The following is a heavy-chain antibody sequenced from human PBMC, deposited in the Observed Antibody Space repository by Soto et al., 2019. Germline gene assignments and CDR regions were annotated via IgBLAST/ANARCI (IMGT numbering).Heavy chain of an antibody. V-gene: IGHV4-34*01. CDR1: GGSFSGYY. CDR2: INHSGST. CDR3: ARAGTRYYYYYGMDV. J-gene: IGHJ6*02. Sequence: SETLSLTXAVYGGSFSGYYWSWIRQPPGKGLEWIGEINHSGSTNYNPSLKSRVTISVDTSKNQFSLKLSSVTAADTAVYYCARAGTRYYYYYGMDVWGQGTTVTVSS. D-gene: IGHD6-13*01.